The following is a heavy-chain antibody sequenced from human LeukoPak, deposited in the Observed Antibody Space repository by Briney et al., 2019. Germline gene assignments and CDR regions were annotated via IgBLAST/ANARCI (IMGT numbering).Heavy chain of an antibody. CDR3: AGTSSGYYRFDY. Sequence: SETLSLTCTVSGGSISSYYWSWIRQPPGKGLEWIGYIYYSGSTNYNPSLKSRVTISVDTSKNQFSLKLTSVTAADTAVYYCAGTSSGYYRFDYWGQGILVTVSS. V-gene: IGHV4-59*08. D-gene: IGHD3-22*01. J-gene: IGHJ4*02. CDR1: GGSISSYY. CDR2: IYYSGST.